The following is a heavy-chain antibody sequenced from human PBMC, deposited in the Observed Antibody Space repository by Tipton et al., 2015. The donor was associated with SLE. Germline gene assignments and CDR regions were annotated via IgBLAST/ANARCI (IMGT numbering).Heavy chain of an antibody. D-gene: IGHD2-2*03. CDR1: GGSISSGDYY. V-gene: IGHV4-30-4*01. CDR2: IYYSGIT. Sequence: TLSLTCTVSGGSISSGDYYWSWVRQPPGKGLEWIGYIYYSGITYYNPSLKSRLTISLDTSKNQFSLKLSSVTAADTAVYYCARVAGWIEDAFDIWGQGTMVTVSS. CDR3: ARVAGWIEDAFDI. J-gene: IGHJ3*02.